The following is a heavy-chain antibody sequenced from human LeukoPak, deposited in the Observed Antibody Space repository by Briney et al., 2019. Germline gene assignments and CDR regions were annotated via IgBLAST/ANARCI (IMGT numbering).Heavy chain of an antibody. Sequence: PGGSLRLSCAGSGYTFSLYNMHWVRQAPGKGLEWVALISFGGSPTYYAHSVRGRFTISRDNSKNTLFLQMSSLKAEDTAVYYCAREGASNGYHYGMDVWGQGTTVSVSS. V-gene: IGHV3-30*04. CDR2: ISFGGSPT. CDR1: GYTFSLYN. D-gene: IGHD5-12*01. J-gene: IGHJ6*02. CDR3: AREGASNGYHYGMDV.